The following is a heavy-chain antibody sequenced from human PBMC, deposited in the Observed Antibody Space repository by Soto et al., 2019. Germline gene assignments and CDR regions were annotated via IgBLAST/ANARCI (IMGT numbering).Heavy chain of an antibody. CDR1: GFTFSSYG. J-gene: IGHJ6*02. Sequence: GGSLRLSCAASGFTFSSYGMHWVRQAPGKGLEWVAVISYDGSNKYYADSVKGRFTISRDNSKNTLYLQMNSLRAEDTAVYYCAKSTASIRYYYYGMDVWGQGTTVTVSS. CDR2: ISYDGSNK. V-gene: IGHV3-30*18. D-gene: IGHD2-2*01. CDR3: AKSTASIRYYYYGMDV.